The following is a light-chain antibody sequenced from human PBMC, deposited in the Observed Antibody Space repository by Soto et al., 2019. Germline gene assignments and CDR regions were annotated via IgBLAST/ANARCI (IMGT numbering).Light chain of an antibody. Sequence: EIVMTQSPVTLSVSPGERATLSCRASQSVSSDLAWYQQKPGQAPRLLIYGASTRATGIPARFSGSGSGTEFTLTISSLQSEDFAVYYCQQYHNWLMYTFGQGTKLEL. CDR1: QSVSSD. J-gene: IGKJ2*01. CDR2: GAS. CDR3: QQYHNWLMYT. V-gene: IGKV3-15*01.